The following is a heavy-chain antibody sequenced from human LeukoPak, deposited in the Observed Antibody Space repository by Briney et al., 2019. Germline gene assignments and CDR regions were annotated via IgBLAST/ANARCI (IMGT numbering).Heavy chain of an antibody. D-gene: IGHD5-12*01. CDR2: IYPGDSDT. CDR1: GYSFTSYW. CDR3: ARRGIVATIADYYYYYMDV. Sequence: GESLKISCKGSGYSFTSYWIGWVRQMPGKGLEWMGIIYPGDSDTRYSPSFQGQVTISADKSISTAYLQWSSLKASDTATYYCARRGIVATIADYYYYYMDVWGKGTTVTVSS. V-gene: IGHV5-51*01. J-gene: IGHJ6*03.